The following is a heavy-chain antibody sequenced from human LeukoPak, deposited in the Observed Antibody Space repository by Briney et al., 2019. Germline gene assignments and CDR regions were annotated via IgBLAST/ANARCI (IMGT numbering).Heavy chain of an antibody. CDR2: IDPRASYT. CDR1: GYSFTSYW. D-gene: IGHD3-22*01. Sequence: GESLKISCKGSGYSFTSYWITWVRQVPGKGLEWMGRIDPRASYTNHYSPSFQGHVTISADKSISTAYLQWSSLKASDTAIYYCARLFTHYDTSGYYYWGQGTLVTVSS. CDR3: ARLFTHYDTSGYYY. V-gene: IGHV5-10-1*01. J-gene: IGHJ4*02.